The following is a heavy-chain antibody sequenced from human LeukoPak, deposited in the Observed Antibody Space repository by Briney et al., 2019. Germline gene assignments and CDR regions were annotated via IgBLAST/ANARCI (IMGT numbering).Heavy chain of an antibody. Sequence: ASVKVSCKASGYTFTGYYMHWVRQAPGQGLEWMGWINPNSGGTNYAQKFQGWVTMTRDTSISTAYMELSRLRSDDTAVYYCARTRIRCSSTSCYRYGMDVWGQGTMVTVSS. CDR2: INPNSGGT. CDR3: ARTRIRCSSTSCYRYGMDV. J-gene: IGHJ6*02. V-gene: IGHV1-2*04. D-gene: IGHD2-2*01. CDR1: GYTFTGYY.